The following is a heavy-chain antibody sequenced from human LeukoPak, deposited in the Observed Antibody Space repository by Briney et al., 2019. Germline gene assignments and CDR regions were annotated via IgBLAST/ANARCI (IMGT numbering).Heavy chain of an antibody. CDR1: GYTFTGYY. CDR3: ARRNHRHDSSGYYPVVRYYFDY. D-gene: IGHD3-22*01. CDR2: INPNSGGT. J-gene: IGHJ4*02. Sequence: GASVKVSCKASGYTFTGYYMHWVRQAPGQGLEWMGWINPNSGGTNYAQKFQGRVTMTRDTSISTAYMELSRLRSDDTAVYYCARRNHRHDSSGYYPVVRYYFDYWGQGTLVTVSS. V-gene: IGHV1-2*02.